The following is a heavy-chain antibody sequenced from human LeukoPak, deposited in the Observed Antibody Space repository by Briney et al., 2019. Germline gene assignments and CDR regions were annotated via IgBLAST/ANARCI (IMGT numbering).Heavy chain of an antibody. Sequence: SETLSLTCTVSGGSISSGDYYWSWIRQPPGKGLEWIGYIYYSGSTYYNPSLKSRVTISVDTSKNQFSLKLNSVTAADTAIYYCARDQRSGYYDSWGQGTLVTVSS. J-gene: IGHJ5*01. CDR3: ARDQRSGYYDS. V-gene: IGHV4-30-4*01. CDR1: GGSISSGDYY. D-gene: IGHD3-22*01. CDR2: IYYSGST.